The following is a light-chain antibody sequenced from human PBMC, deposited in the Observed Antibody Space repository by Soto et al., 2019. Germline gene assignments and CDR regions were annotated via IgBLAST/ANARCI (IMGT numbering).Light chain of an antibody. CDR1: QRVGSD. CDR2: GAS. CDR3: QQYNNWPHT. Sequence: EIVMTQSPATLSVSPGERVSLSCRASQRVGSDLAWYLQKPGQAPSLLVYGASTRATGMPARFSGSGSGTEFTLTISSLQSEDFAVYYCQQYNNWPHTFGQGTKLEIK. V-gene: IGKV3-15*01. J-gene: IGKJ2*01.